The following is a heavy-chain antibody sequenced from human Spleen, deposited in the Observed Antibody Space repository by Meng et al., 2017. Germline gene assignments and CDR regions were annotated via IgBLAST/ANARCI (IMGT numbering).Heavy chain of an antibody. CDR3: TTGGYYDSSGYRNVDY. Sequence: GESLKISCAASGFTFSNAWMTWVRQAPGKGLEWIGRMKSNVDGGTVDYAAAVKGRFFISRDDSENTFYLQMNSLKTEDTAVYYCTTGGYYDSSGYRNVDYWGQGTLVTVSS. J-gene: IGHJ4*02. D-gene: IGHD3-22*01. CDR2: MKSNVDGGTV. CDR1: GFTFSNAW. V-gene: IGHV3-15*01.